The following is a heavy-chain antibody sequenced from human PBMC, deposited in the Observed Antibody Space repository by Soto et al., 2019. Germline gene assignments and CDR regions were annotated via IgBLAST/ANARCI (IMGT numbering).Heavy chain of an antibody. CDR1: GGTFGNSA. CDR3: ARDKNRQQIGGNDYYGMDD. J-gene: IGHJ6*02. Sequence: QVQLVHSGAEVKKPGSSVTVSCKASGGTFGNSAISWVRQAPGQGLEWRGGIMPIFPTPDYAQKFQGRVTLPADKYTSTAAMYLTTLRSEDAAVYYCARDKNRQQIGGNDYYGMDDWGQGTRVTV. V-gene: IGHV1-69*14. CDR2: IMPIFPTP. D-gene: IGHD1-1*01.